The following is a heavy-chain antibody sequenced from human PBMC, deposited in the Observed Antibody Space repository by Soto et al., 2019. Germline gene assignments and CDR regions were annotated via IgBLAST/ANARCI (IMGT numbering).Heavy chain of an antibody. J-gene: IGHJ4*02. CDR2: ISGSGGST. Sequence: GGSLRLSCAASGFTFSSYAMSWVRQAPGKGLEWVSAISGSGGSTYYADSVKGRFTISRDNSKDTLYLQMNSLRAEDTAVYYCASLTMIVVVIRYPPPDYWGQGTLVTVSS. CDR3: ASLTMIVVVIRYPPPDY. CDR1: GFTFSSYA. D-gene: IGHD3-22*01. V-gene: IGHV3-23*01.